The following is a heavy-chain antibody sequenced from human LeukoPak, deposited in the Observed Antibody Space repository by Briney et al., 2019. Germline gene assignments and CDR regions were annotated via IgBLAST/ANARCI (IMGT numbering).Heavy chain of an antibody. J-gene: IGHJ4*02. CDR2: INHSGST. D-gene: IGHD3-10*01. V-gene: IGHV4-34*01. CDR3: ARGGRPNY. CDR1: GGSFSGYY. Sequence: SETLSLTCAVYGGSFSGYYWSWIRQPPGKGLEWIGEINHSGSTNYNPSLKSRVTISVDTSNNQFSLKLSSVTAADTAVYYCARGGRPNYWGQGTLLTVSS.